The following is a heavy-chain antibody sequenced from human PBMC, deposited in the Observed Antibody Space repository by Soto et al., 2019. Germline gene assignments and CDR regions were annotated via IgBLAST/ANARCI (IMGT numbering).Heavy chain of an antibody. CDR2: ISSSSSTI. CDR3: ATSSREWIQLWLRFDY. CDR1: GFTFSSYS. J-gene: IGHJ4*02. Sequence: GGSLRLSCAASGFTFSSYSMNWVRQAPGKGLEWVSYISSSSSTIYYADSVKGRFTISRDNAKNTLYLQMNSLRAEDTAVYYCATSSREWIQLWLRFDYWGQGTLVTVSS. D-gene: IGHD5-18*01. V-gene: IGHV3-48*01.